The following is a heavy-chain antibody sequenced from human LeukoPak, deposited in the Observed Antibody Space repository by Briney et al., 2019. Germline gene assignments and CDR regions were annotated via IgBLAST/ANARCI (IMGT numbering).Heavy chain of an antibody. CDR3: ARVGQFYDSSGYYGPFFDY. D-gene: IGHD3-22*01. CDR2: INHSGST. J-gene: IGHJ4*02. V-gene: IGHV4-34*01. CDR1: GGCFSGYY. Sequence: KPSETLSLTCAVYGGCFSGYYWSWIRQRPGKGLEWIGEINHSGSTNYNPSLKSRVTISVDTSKNQFSLKLSSVTAAGTAVYYCARVGQFYDSSGYYGPFFDYWGQGTLVTVSS.